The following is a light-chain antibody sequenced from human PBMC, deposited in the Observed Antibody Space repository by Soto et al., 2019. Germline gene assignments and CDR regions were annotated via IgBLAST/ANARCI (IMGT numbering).Light chain of an antibody. V-gene: IGLV2-23*03. J-gene: IGLJ2*01. Sequence: QSALTQPASVSGSPGQSIIISCTGTRSDVGSYNLVSWYRQHPGKAPKLMIYEGSKRPSGVSNRFSGSKSGNTAFLTISGLQAEDEADYHCSSYAGSSTFVFGGGTKVTVL. CDR2: EGS. CDR3: SSYAGSSTFV. CDR1: RSDVGSYNL.